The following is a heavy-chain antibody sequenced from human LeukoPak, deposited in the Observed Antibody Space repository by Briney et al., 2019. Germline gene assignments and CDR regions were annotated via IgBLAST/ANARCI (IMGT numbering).Heavy chain of an antibody. CDR1: GFTFNNYW. D-gene: IGHD6-13*01. CDR3: VRQHTYHFDY. J-gene: IGHJ4*02. Sequence: GGSLRLSCAASGFTFNNYWMHWVRQAPGKGLVWVSRLNTDGSSTTYADSVKGRFTISRDNAKNMLYLQMNSLRVEDTAAYYCVRQHTYHFDYWGQGALVTVSS. CDR2: LNTDGSST. V-gene: IGHV3-74*01.